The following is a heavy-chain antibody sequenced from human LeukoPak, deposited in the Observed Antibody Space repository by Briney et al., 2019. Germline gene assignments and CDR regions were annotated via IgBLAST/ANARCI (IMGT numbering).Heavy chain of an antibody. D-gene: IGHD3-10*01. J-gene: IGHJ4*02. CDR2: INHSGST. V-gene: IGHV4-34*01. CDR3: ARSMVRGVIGNHRPKGWHY. CDR1: GGSFSGYY. Sequence: KPSETLSLTCAVYGGSFSGYYWSWIRQPPGKGLEWIGEINHSGSTNYNPSLKSRVTISVDTSKNQFSLKLSSVTAADTAVYYCARSMVRGVIGNHRPKGWHYWGQGTLVTVSS.